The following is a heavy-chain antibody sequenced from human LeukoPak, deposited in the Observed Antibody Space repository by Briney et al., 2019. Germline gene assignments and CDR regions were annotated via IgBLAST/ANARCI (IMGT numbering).Heavy chain of an antibody. CDR3: ARGRMVYYYYMDV. Sequence: PSETLSLTCAVYGGSFSGYYWSWIRQPPGKGLEWIGEINHSGSTNYNPSLKSRVTISVDTSKNQFSLKLSSVTAADTAVYYCARGRMVYYYYMDVWGKGTTVTVSS. D-gene: IGHD2-15*01. V-gene: IGHV4-34*01. J-gene: IGHJ6*03. CDR2: INHSGST. CDR1: GGSFSGYY.